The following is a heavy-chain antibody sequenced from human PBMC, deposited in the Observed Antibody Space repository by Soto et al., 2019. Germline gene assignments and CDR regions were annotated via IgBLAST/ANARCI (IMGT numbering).Heavy chain of an antibody. J-gene: IGHJ6*03. D-gene: IGHD3-9*01. CDR3: TTDAVRSYYDILTGYLLPPLEDYYYYMDV. CDR2: IKSKTDGGTT. V-gene: IGHV3-15*01. Sequence: PGGSLRLSCAASGFTFSNAWMSWVSQAPGKGLEWVGRIKSKTDGGTTDYAAPVKGRFTISRDDSKNTLYLQMNSLKTEDTAVYYCTTDAVRSYYDILTGYLLPPLEDYYYYMDVWGKGTTVTVSS. CDR1: GFTFSNAW.